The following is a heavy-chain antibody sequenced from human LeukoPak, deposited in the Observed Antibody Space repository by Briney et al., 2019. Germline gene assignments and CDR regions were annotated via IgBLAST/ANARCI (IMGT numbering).Heavy chain of an antibody. CDR3: ARTYGVDY. V-gene: IGHV3-30*03. CDR1: GFTFSSYG. Sequence: GRSLRLSCAPSGFTFSSYGTHWVRQAPGKGLEWVAVISYDGSNKYYADSVKGRFTISRDNAKNTLYLQMSSLRADDTAVYYCARTYGVDYWGQGTLVTVYS. CDR2: ISYDGSNK. J-gene: IGHJ4*02. D-gene: IGHD4-17*01.